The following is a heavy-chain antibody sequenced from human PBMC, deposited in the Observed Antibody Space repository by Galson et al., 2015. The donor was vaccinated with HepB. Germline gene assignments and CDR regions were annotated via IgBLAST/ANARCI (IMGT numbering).Heavy chain of an antibody. V-gene: IGHV3-23*01. J-gene: IGHJ4*02. D-gene: IGHD4-17*01. CDR2: ISATGGST. Sequence: SLRLSCAASKITFSSYAMSWVRQAPGKGLEWVSGISATGGSTYYADSVKGRFTIPRDNSKNTLYLQMNSLRVEDTAVFYCAKEAYGDYVDYYFDYWGQGTLVTVSS. CDR3: AKEAYGDYVDYYFDY. CDR1: KITFSSYA.